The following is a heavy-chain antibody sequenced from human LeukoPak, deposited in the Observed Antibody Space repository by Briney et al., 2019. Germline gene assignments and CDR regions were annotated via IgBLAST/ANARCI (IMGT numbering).Heavy chain of an antibody. CDR3: AKDLPNADSN. V-gene: IGHV3-23*01. Sequence: PGGSLRLSCAASGFTFSSYAMSWVRQAPGKGLEWVSAISGSSGITYYADSGKGRVTISRENSKNPLYLQMNSLRAEDTAIYYCAKDLPNADSNWGQGTLVTVSS. D-gene: IGHD2-21*02. J-gene: IGHJ4*02. CDR1: GFTFSSYA. CDR2: ISGSSGIT.